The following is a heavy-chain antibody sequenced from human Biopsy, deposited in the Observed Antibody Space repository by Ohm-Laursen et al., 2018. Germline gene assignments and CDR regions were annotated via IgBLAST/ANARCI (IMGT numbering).Heavy chain of an antibody. J-gene: IGHJ5*02. CDR1: GYSFTTYD. CDR3: ARGSPRRVSIFEASIYWFDT. V-gene: IGHV1-8*01. CDR2: MIPNSGKT. Sequence: GASVKVSCKASGYSFTTYDVNWVRQARGQGLEWMGWMIPNSGKTGYAQRFQGRVTLTMNTSIGTAYVELSGLRSEDTAVYYCARGSPRRVSIFEASIYWFDTWGQGTLVTVSS. D-gene: IGHD6-6*01.